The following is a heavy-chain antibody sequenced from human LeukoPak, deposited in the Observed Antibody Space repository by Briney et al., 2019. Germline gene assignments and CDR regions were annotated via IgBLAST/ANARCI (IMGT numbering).Heavy chain of an antibody. J-gene: IGHJ4*02. CDR1: GGSISSSSYY. V-gene: IGHV4-39*01. CDR2: IYYSGST. Sequence: PSETLSLTCTVSGGSISSSSYYWGWIRQPPGKGLEWIGNIYYSGSTYYNPSLKSRVTISLDTSKNEFSLKLSSVTATDTAVYYCARVPHSVEGSMKAVFIHYFDYWGQGSLVTVSS. CDR3: ARVPHSVEGSMKAVFIHYFDY. D-gene: IGHD3-22*01.